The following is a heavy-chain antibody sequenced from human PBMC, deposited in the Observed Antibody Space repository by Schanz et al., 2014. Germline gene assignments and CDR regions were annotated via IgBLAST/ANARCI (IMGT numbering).Heavy chain of an antibody. J-gene: IGHJ3*02. CDR1: GFSVGNKY. V-gene: IGHV3-48*04. D-gene: IGHD3-10*01. CDR3: AKGRFGELSAFDI. Sequence: EVQLLESGGGLVQPGGSLRLSCAASGFSVGNKYMNWVRQAPGKGLEWVSYIGNGGVTIYYADSVKGRFTISRDNSKNSLYLQMNSLRAEDTAVYYCAKGRFGELSAFDIWGQGTMVTVSS. CDR2: IGNGGVTI.